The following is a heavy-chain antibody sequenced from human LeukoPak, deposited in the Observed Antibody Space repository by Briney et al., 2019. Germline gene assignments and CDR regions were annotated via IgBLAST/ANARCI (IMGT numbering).Heavy chain of an antibody. J-gene: IGHJ3*02. CDR1: GFSFRDYT. D-gene: IGHD4-23*01. Sequence: GGSLRLSCAASGFSFRDYTLNWVRQAPGKGLEWVSSMTGRKSYIFYADFLKGRFTISRDNAENSVYLQMNNLGAEDTAIYYCARDDGGNLNDAFDISGPGTMVTVSS. V-gene: IGHV3-21*01. CDR3: ARDDGGNLNDAFDI. CDR2: MTGRKSYI.